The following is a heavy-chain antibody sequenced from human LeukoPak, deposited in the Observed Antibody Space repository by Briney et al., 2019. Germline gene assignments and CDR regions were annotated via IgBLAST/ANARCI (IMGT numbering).Heavy chain of an antibody. CDR2: TYYRSKWYN. Sequence: SQTLSLTCAISGDGVSSNSAAWNWIRQSPSRGLEWLGRTYYRSKWYNDYAVSVKSRITINPDTSKNQFSLQLNSVTPEDTAVYYCARADYDFWSGPSPNYYYYGMDVWGQGTTVTVSS. V-gene: IGHV6-1*01. CDR3: ARADYDFWSGPSPNYYYYGMDV. D-gene: IGHD3-3*01. CDR1: GDGVSSNSAA. J-gene: IGHJ6*02.